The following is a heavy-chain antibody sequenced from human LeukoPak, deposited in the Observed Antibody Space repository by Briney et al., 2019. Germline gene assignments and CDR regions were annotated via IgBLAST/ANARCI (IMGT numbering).Heavy chain of an antibody. CDR3: ARDRGTTGYYYLDS. Sequence: SETLSLPCSVSGGPITEYYWSWIRQPPGKGLEWIGYIYHTGSTNYSPSLKSRLTMSVDASRNQFSPKLVSVTAADTGVYYCARDRGTTGYYYLDSWGQGILVTVSS. CDR1: GGPITEYY. D-gene: IGHD1-26*01. V-gene: IGHV4-59*01. CDR2: IYHTGST. J-gene: IGHJ4*02.